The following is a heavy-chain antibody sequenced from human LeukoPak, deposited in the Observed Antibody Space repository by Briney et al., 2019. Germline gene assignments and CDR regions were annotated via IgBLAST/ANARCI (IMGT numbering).Heavy chain of an antibody. J-gene: IGHJ4*02. CDR1: GLTFSSFD. CDR3: ARDYGGNPGY. CDR2: ISSSGRSV. D-gene: IGHD4-23*01. V-gene: IGHV3-48*03. Sequence: GGSLRLSCAASGLTFSSFDMNWVRQAPGKGLEWVSYISSSGRSVYYADSVKGRFTISRDNAKNSLYLQMNSLRAEDTAVYYCARDYGGNPGYWGQGTLVTVSS.